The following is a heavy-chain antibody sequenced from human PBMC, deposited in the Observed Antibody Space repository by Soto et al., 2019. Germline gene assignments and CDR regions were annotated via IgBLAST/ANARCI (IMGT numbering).Heavy chain of an antibody. J-gene: IGHJ6*02. CDR1: GFTFSSYE. V-gene: IGHV3-48*03. CDR3: ARDSPVVTGTRTSYYYYYYGMDV. D-gene: IGHD1-20*01. Sequence: GGSLRLSCAASGFTFSSYEMNWVRQAPGKGLEWVSYISSSGSTIYYADSVKGRFTISRDNAKNSLYLQMNSLRAEDTAVYYCARDSPVVTGTRTSYYYYYYGMDVWGQGTTVTVS. CDR2: ISSSGSTI.